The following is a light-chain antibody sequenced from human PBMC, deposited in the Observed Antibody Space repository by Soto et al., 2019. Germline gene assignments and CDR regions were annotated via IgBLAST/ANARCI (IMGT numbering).Light chain of an antibody. Sequence: QSALTQPASVSGSPGLSITISCTGTSSDVGGYNYVSWYQQHPGKAPKLMIYDVSNRPSGVSNRFSGSKSGNTASLTISGLQAEDEADYYCSSYTSSSTVYVFGTGTKVTVL. CDR2: DVS. CDR3: SSYTSSSTVYV. V-gene: IGLV2-14*01. CDR1: SSDVGGYNY. J-gene: IGLJ1*01.